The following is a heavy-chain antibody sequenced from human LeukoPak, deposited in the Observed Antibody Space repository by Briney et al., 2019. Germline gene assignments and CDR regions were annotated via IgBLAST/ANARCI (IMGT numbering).Heavy chain of an antibody. J-gene: IGHJ4*02. CDR2: INSDVRST. V-gene: IGHV3-74*03. D-gene: IGHD2-15*01. CDR3: ESDGREFGYLCDY. Sequence: GGSLRLSRAPSRFTLSSHWMHWVRQAPRTQLVWVSRINSDVRSTTYTDSLKARFTISRDNAKNTLYLHVNSVRAEDTAVYYCESDGREFGYLCDYWGQGTLVTVSS. CDR1: RFTLSSHW.